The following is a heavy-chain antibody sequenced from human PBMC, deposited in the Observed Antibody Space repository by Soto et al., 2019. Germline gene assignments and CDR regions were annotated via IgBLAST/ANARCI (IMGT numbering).Heavy chain of an antibody. CDR3: ARDQYSMVDGTSYYYYGMDV. J-gene: IGHJ6*02. V-gene: IGHV6-1*01. CDR2: TYYRSKWYN. D-gene: IGHD6-19*01. CDR1: GDSVSSNSAA. Sequence: SQTLSLTCVISGDSVSSNSAAWNWIRQSPSRGLEWLGRTYYRSKWYNDYAVSVKSRITINPDTSKNQFSLQLNSVTPEDTAVYYCARDQYSMVDGTSYYYYGMDVRGQGLTVTVSS.